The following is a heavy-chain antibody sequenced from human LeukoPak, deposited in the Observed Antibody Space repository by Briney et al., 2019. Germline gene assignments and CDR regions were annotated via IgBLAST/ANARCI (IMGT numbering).Heavy chain of an antibody. Sequence: PGGSLRLSCAASGFTFNSFGMSWVRQAPGKGLVYVSRINSDGSSANYADSVQGRFTISRDNAKNTLYLEMNSLRADDTAVYYCARPVTGTYAPLEYWGQGTLVTVSS. J-gene: IGHJ4*02. D-gene: IGHD1-1*01. CDR3: ARPVTGTYAPLEY. V-gene: IGHV3-74*01. CDR2: INSDGSSA. CDR1: GFTFNSFG.